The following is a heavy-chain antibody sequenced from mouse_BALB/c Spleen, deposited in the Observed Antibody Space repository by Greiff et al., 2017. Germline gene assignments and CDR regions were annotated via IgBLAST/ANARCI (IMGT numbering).Heavy chain of an antibody. J-gene: IGHJ4*01. CDR3: NAIYSNFGDYAMDY. D-gene: IGHD2-5*01. V-gene: IGHV14-4*02. Sequence: VQLQQSGAELVRSGASVKLSCTASGFNIKDYYMHWVKQRPEQGLEWIGWIDPENGDTEYAPKFQGKATMTADTSSNTAYLQLSSLTSEDTAVYYCNAIYSNFGDYAMDYWGQGTSVTVSS. CDR1: GFNIKDYY. CDR2: IDPENGDT.